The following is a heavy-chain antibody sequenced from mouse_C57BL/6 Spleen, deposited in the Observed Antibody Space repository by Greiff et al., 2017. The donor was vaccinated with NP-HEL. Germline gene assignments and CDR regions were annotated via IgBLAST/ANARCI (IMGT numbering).Heavy chain of an antibody. CDR1: GYTFTSYW. J-gene: IGHJ1*03. Sequence: QVQLQQPGAELVKPGASVKLSCKASGYTFTSYWMHWVKQRPGQGLEWIGMIHPNSGSTNYNEKFKSKATLTVDKSSSTAYMQLSSLTSEDSAVYYCARRRDFWYFDVWGTGTTVTVSS. V-gene: IGHV1-64*01. CDR3: ARRRDFWYFDV. D-gene: IGHD3-3*01. CDR2: IHPNSGST.